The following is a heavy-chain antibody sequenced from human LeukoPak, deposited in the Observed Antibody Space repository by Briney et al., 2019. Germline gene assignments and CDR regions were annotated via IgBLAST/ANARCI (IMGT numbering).Heavy chain of an antibody. J-gene: IGHJ4*02. CDR3: ARALRGGGFDSYGFFDY. D-gene: IGHD5-18*01. V-gene: IGHV4-39*07. CDR2: IYYSGST. CDR1: GGSISASGHY. Sequence: SETLSLTCTVSGGSISASGHYWGWIRQPPGKGLEWIGSIYYSGSTYYNPSLRSRVTISLDTSKNQFSLKLSSVTAADTAVYYCARALRGGGFDSYGFFDYWGQGTLVTVSS.